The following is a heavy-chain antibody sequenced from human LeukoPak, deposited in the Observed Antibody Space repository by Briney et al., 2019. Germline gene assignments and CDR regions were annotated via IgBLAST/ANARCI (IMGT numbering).Heavy chain of an antibody. CDR1: GGSISSSSYY. Sequence: KPSETLSLTCTVSGGSISSSSYYWGWIRQPPGKGLEWIGSIYYSGSTYYNPSLKSRVTISVDTSKNQFSLKLSSVTAADTAAYYCASHSSSWRVYYFDYWGQGTLVTVSS. V-gene: IGHV4-39*01. CDR2: IYYSGST. D-gene: IGHD6-13*01. J-gene: IGHJ4*02. CDR3: ASHSSSWRVYYFDY.